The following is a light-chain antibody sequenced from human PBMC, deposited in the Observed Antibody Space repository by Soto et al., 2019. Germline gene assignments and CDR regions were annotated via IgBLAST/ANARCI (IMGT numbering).Light chain of an antibody. CDR2: AAS. V-gene: IGKV1-39*01. J-gene: IGKJ5*01. CDR3: QQSYTNPIT. CDR1: QGISSY. Sequence: DIQLTQSPSFLSASVGDRVTITCRASQGISSYLAWYQKKPGKAPKLLIYAASCLQSGVPSRFSGSGSGIDFTLTIPRLQPEDFATYYCQQSYTNPITLGQGTRLE.